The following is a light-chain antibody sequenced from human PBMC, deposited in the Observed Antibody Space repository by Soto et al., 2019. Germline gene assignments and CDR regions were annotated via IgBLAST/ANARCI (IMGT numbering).Light chain of an antibody. CDR3: LQANSFPVT. V-gene: IGKV1D-12*01. CDR2: GIS. J-gene: IGKJ3*01. CDR1: QVISSW. Sequence: DIQMTQSPSSVSASVGDGVTITCRASQVISSWLAWYQQKPGKAPKLLVYGISRLQSGVPSRCSGSGSGTDFTLTISSLHPEDCATYYCLQANSFPVTFGPGTKLDI.